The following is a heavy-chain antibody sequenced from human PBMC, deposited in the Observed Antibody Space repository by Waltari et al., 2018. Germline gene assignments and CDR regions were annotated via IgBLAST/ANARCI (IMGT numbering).Heavy chain of an antibody. J-gene: IGHJ4*02. CDR3: ARIKKPNDFWSGYYPFDY. CDR1: GGSFSGYY. D-gene: IGHD3-3*01. Sequence: QVQLQQWGAGLLKPSETLSLTCAVYGGSFSGYYSSWIRQPPGKGRWWIGEINHSGSTNDHPSLKSRVTISVDTSKYQFSLKLSSLTAADTSVYYCARIKKPNDFWSGYYPFDYWGQGTLVTVSS. V-gene: IGHV4-34*01. CDR2: INHSGST.